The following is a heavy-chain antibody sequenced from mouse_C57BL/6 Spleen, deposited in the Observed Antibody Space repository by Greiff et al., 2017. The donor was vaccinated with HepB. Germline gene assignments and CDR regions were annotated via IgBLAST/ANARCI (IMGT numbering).Heavy chain of an antibody. CDR1: GYAFSSSW. CDR3: ARHDYDVGAMDY. V-gene: IGHV1-82*01. J-gene: IGHJ4*01. Sequence: VQLQQSGPELVKPGASVKISCKASGYAFSSSWMNWVKQRPGKGLEWIGRIYPGDGDTNYNGKFKGKATLTADKSSSTAYMQLSSLTSEDSAVYFCARHDYDVGAMDYWGQGTSVTVSS. D-gene: IGHD2-4*01. CDR2: IYPGDGDT.